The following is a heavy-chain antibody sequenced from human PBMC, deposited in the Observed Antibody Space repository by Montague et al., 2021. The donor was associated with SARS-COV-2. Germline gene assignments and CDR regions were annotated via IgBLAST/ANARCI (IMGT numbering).Heavy chain of an antibody. J-gene: IGHJ4*02. CDR1: GGSFDSDNFF. CDR3: ARHRRYDVVTYYPDF. V-gene: IGHV4-39*01. D-gene: IGHD3-9*01. Sequence: SETLSLTCSVSGGSFDSDNFFWGWIRQPPGKRLEWIGVISNGGXTXYXXXXKXRVTISVHTSRNQLSLNVKPVTAADTAVYYCARHRRYDVVTYYPDFWGQGILVTVSS. CDR2: ISNGGXT.